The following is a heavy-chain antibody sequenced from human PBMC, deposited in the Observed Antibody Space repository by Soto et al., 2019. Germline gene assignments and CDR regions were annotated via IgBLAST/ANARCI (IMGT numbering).Heavy chain of an antibody. CDR1: GGSFSGYY. V-gene: IGHV4-34*01. CDR3: ARGNRVHFDY. CDR2: INHSGST. J-gene: IGHJ4*02. Sequence: QVQLQQWGAGLLKPSETLSLTCAVYGGSFSGYYWSWIRQPPGKGLEWSGEINHSGSTNYNPSLKSRVTISVDTSKNQFSLKLSSVTAADTAVYYCARGNRVHFDYWGQGTLVTVSS.